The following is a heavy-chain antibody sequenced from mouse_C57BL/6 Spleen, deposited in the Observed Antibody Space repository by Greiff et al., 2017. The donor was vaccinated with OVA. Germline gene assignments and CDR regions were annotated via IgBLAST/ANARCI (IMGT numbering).Heavy chain of an antibody. V-gene: IGHV5-4*01. J-gene: IGHJ4*01. CDR3: ARDGSSAMDY. CDR1: GFTFSSYA. Sequence: EVKVVESGGGLVKPGGSLKLSCAASGFTFSSYAMSWVRQTPEKRLEWVATISDGGSYTYYPDNVKGRFTISRDNAKNNLYLQMSHLKSEDTAMYYCARDGSSAMDYWGQGTSVTVSS. D-gene: IGHD1-1*01. CDR2: ISDGGSYT.